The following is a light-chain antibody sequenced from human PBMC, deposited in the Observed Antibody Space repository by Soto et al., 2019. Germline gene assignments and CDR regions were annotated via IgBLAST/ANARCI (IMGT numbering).Light chain of an antibody. J-gene: IGKJ5*01. CDR1: QSVSSN. CDR2: GAS. V-gene: IGKV3D-15*01. Sequence: EIVMTQSPATLSVSPGERATLSCRASQSVSSNLAWYQQKPGQAPRLLIYGASTRATGLPARFSGSGSGTEFTLTISSLQSEDFAVHYCQQYNNWPSITFGQGTRLEIK. CDR3: QQYNNWPSIT.